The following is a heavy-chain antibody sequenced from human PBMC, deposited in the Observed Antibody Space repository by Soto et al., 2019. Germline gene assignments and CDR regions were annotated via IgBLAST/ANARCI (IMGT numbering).Heavy chain of an antibody. CDR3: ARGGSGSTSSPEAFDI. CDR1: RYTVLPQS. Sequence: GAPADVSCRESRYTVLPQSIQWVRQAPGQGLEWMGIINPSGGSTTYAQKFQGRVTMTRDTSTSTVYMELSSLRSEDTAVYYCARGGSGSTSSPEAFDIWGQGTMVTGSS. D-gene: IGHD2-2*01. V-gene: IGHV1-46*01. J-gene: IGHJ3*02. CDR2: INPSGGST.